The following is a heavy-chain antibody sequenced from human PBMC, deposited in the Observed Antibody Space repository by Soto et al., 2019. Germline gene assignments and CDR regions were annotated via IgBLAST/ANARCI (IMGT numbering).Heavy chain of an antibody. V-gene: IGHV1-18*01. CDR1: GYTFTSYG. CDR3: ARKAVAGPWAFDI. CDR2: ISAYNGNT. D-gene: IGHD6-19*01. J-gene: IGHJ3*02. Sequence: VKVSCKASGYTFTSYGISWVRQAPGQGLEWMGWISAYNGNTNYAQKLQGRVTMTADTSTSTAYMELRSLRSDDTAVYYCARKAVAGPWAFDIWGQGTMVTVSS.